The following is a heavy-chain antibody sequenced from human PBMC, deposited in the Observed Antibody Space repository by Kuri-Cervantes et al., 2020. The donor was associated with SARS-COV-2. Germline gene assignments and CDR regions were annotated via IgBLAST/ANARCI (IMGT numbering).Heavy chain of an antibody. D-gene: IGHD6-13*01. V-gene: IGHV3-33*08. J-gene: IGHJ4*02. CDR3: ARDLAAAGTEWGH. CDR1: GFTFSSYG. CDR2: IWYDGSNK. Sequence: GGSLRLSCAASGFTFSSYGMHWVRQAPGKGLEWVAVIWYDGSNKYYADSVKGRFTISRDNSKNTLYLQMNSLRAEDTAVYYCARDLAAAGTEWGHWGQGTLVTVSS.